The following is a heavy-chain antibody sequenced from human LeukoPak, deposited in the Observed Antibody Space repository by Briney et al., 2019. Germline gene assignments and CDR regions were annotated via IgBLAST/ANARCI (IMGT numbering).Heavy chain of an antibody. D-gene: IGHD6-13*01. V-gene: IGHV4-59*01. CDR2: IYYSGST. CDR3: ARDRAAAGLDY. J-gene: IGHJ4*02. CDR1: GGSISSYY. Sequence: SETLSLTCTVSGGSISSYYWSWIRQPPGKGLEWIGYIYYSGSTNYNPSLKSRVTISVDTSKNQFSLKLSSVTAADTAVYYCARDRAAAGLDYWGQGTLVTVSS.